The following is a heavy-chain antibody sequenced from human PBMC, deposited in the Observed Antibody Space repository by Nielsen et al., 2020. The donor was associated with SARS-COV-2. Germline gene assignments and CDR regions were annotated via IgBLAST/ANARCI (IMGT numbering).Heavy chain of an antibody. J-gene: IGHJ4*02. Sequence: GGSLKISCAASGFTFDDYAMHWVRQAPGKGLEWVSGISWNSGSIGYADSVKGRFTISRDNAKNSLYLQMNSLRAEDTALYYCAKDIGYSSGGSDYWGQGTLVTVSS. CDR3: AKDIGYSSGGSDY. CDR2: ISWNSGSI. V-gene: IGHV3-9*01. D-gene: IGHD6-19*01. CDR1: GFTFDDYA.